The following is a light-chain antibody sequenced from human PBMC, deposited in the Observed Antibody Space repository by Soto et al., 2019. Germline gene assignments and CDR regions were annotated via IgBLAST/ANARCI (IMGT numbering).Light chain of an antibody. J-gene: IGLJ3*02. V-gene: IGLV2-11*01. CDR3: CSYAGGWV. Sequence: QSVLTQPRSVSGSPGQSVSISCAGTSTDFGGYKYVSWYQQHPGKAPKLMIFDVSDRPSGVPDRFSGSKSGNTASLSISGLQPEDEADYFCCSYAGGWVFGGGTKVTVL. CDR1: STDFGGYKY. CDR2: DVS.